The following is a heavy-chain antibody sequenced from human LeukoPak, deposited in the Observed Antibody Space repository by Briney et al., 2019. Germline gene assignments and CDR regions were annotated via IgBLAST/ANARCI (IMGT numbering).Heavy chain of an antibody. J-gene: IGHJ4*02. CDR3: ATLPAYSCGYRDFDY. CDR1: GYTFTGYY. V-gene: IGHV1-2*02. D-gene: IGHD5-18*01. CDR2: INPNSGGT. Sequence: ASVTVSCKASGYTFTGYYMHWVRQAPGQGLEWMGWINPNSGGTNYAQKFQGRVTMSRDTSISTAYMELSRLRSDDTAVYYCATLPAYSCGYRDFDYWGQGTLVTVSS.